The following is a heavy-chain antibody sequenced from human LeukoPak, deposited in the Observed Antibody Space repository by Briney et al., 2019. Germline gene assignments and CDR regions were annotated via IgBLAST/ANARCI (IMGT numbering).Heavy chain of an antibody. D-gene: IGHD2-8*01. V-gene: IGHV1-69*01. CDR3: ARDRMVAPPFPLMDV. CDR2: IIPIFGTA. J-gene: IGHJ6*02. Sequence: GSSVKVSCKASGGTFSSYAISWVRQAPGQGLEWMGGIIPIFGTANYAPKFQGRVTITADESTSTAYMELSSLRSEDTAVYYCARDRMVAPPFPLMDVWGQGTTVTVSS. CDR1: GGTFSSYA.